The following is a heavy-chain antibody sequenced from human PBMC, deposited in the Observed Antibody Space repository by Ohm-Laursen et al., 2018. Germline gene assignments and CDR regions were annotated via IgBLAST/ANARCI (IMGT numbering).Heavy chain of an antibody. CDR2: IKSKTDGGTT. Sequence: SLRLSCAAPGFTFSNAWMSWVRQAPGKGLEWVGRIKSKTDGGTTDYAAPVKGRFTISRDDSKNTLYLQMNSLKTEDTAVYYCTTVGGLTEYYYYTMDVWGQGTTVTVSS. J-gene: IGHJ6*02. D-gene: IGHD3-16*01. CDR3: TTVGGLTEYYYYTMDV. CDR1: GFTFSNAW. V-gene: IGHV3-15*01.